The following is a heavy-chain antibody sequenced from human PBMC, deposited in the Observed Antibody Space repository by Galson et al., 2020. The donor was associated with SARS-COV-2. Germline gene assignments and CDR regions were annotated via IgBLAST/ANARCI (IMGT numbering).Heavy chain of an antibody. J-gene: IGHJ4*02. CDR3: ARDGGYGAGTYYLPY. D-gene: IGHD3-10*01. CDR1: SDSISSGGYY. Sequence: SETLSLTCTVSSDSISSGGYYWSWIRQHPEKGLEWVGYIFYSGSTNYNPSLKSRVTVSVDTSKNQFSLKLSSVTAADTAVYYCARDGGYGAGTYYLPYWGQGTLVTVSS. V-gene: IGHV4-31*03. CDR2: IFYSGST.